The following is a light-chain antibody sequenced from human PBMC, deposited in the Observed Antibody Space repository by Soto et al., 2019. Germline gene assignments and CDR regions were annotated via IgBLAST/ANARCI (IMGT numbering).Light chain of an antibody. J-gene: IGKJ5*01. V-gene: IGKV3-20*01. CDR1: QSVSSSY. CDR2: DAS. Sequence: EVVLTQSPGTLSLSPGERVTLSCRASQSVSSSYLAWYQQKPGQAPRLLIYDASNRATGIPPRFSGSGSGTEFTLTISSLQPDDFATYYCQQYNSYSITFGQGTRLEIK. CDR3: QQYNSYSIT.